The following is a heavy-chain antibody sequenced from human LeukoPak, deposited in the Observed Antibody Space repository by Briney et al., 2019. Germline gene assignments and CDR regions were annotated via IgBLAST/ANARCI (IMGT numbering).Heavy chain of an antibody. CDR3: AKAQGQSSDWTLDY. CDR2: ITGSGDNT. CDR1: GFTFGSYA. J-gene: IGHJ4*02. V-gene: IGHV3-23*01. D-gene: IGHD6-19*01. Sequence: GGSLRLSCRASGFTFGSYAMTWVRQAPGKGLEWVSAITGSGDNTNHADSVKGRFTISRDKSENTLYLQMNSLRAEDTAIYYWAKAQGQSSDWTLDYRGEGTLVTVSS.